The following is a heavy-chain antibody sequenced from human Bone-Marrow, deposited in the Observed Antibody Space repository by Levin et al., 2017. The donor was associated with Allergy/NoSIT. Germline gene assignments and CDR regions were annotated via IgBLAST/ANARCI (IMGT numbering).Heavy chain of an antibody. V-gene: IGHV3-15*01. CDR1: GFTFSNAW. CDR2: IKSKTDGGTT. CDR3: TTAYGSGSYYSGLRREEAFDI. J-gene: IGHJ3*02. Sequence: GGSLRLSCAASGFTFSNAWMSWVRQAPGKGLEWVGRIKSKTDGGTTDYAAPVKGRFTISRDDSKNTLYLQMNSLKTEDTAVYYCTTAYGSGSYYSGLRREEAFDIWGQGTMVTVSS. D-gene: IGHD3-10*01.